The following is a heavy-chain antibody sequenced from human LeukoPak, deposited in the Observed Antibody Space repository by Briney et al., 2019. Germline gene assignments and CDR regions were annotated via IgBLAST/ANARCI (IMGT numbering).Heavy chain of an antibody. D-gene: IGHD3-3*01. CDR1: GYSFTSYW. J-gene: IGHJ4*02. Sequence: EESLRISCKGSGYSFTSYWISWVRQMPGKGLEWMGRIDPSDSYTNYSPSFQGHVTISADKSISTAYLQWSSLKASDTAMYYCARHNRGAIFGVAPFWYWGQGTLVTVPS. V-gene: IGHV5-10-1*01. CDR3: ARHNRGAIFGVAPFWY. CDR2: IDPSDSYT.